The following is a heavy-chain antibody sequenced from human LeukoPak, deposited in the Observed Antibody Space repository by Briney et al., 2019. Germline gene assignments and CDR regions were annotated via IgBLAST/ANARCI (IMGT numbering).Heavy chain of an antibody. Sequence: GGSLRLSCAASGFTFSSYPMHWVRQAPGKGLEWVAVISYDGSEKHYADPVKGRFTISRDNSKNTLYMQMNSLRAEDTAVYYCAKDYGYYSSYYYGMDVWGQGTTVTVSS. D-gene: IGHD4-11*01. J-gene: IGHJ6*02. CDR2: ISYDGSEK. V-gene: IGHV3-30-3*01. CDR1: GFTFSSYP. CDR3: AKDYGYYSSYYYGMDV.